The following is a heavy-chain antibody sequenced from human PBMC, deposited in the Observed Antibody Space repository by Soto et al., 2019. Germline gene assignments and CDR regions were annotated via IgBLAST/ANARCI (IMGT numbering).Heavy chain of an antibody. CDR1: GYTFSPFW. CDR3: VRDRGYPDSFDV. J-gene: IGHJ3*01. D-gene: IGHD3-10*01. CDR2: INSDGSTI. V-gene: IGHV3-74*01. Sequence: EVQLVESGGGLVQPGESLRLSCAASGYTFSPFWMHWVRQAPGKGLVWVSHINSDGSTIVYADSVKGRFTISRDNAKNTLYLPMNSLKAEDTAVYYCVRDRGYPDSFDVWGRGTMVTVSS.